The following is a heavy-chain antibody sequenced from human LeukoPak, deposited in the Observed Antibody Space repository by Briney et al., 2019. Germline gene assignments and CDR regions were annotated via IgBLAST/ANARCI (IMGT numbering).Heavy chain of an antibody. V-gene: IGHV4-39*02. D-gene: IGHD3-22*01. CDR3: ARRRYYDSTGYLD. CDR2: IYYSGST. Sequence: KPSETLSLTCTLSGDYISSSNYYWGWIRQPPGKGLEWIGDIYYSGSTYYNASLKSRVSISIDTSNNHFSLHLSSLTAADTALYYCARRRYYDSTGYLDWRHGTLVTVSS. CDR1: GDYISSSNYY. J-gene: IGHJ1*01.